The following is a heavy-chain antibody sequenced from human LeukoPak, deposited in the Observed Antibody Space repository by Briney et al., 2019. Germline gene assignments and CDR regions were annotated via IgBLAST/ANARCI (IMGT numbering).Heavy chain of an antibody. D-gene: IGHD2-2*01. CDR1: GGSISSSSYY. V-gene: IGHV4-39*01. CDR3: ARRSAAIFSNPNWFDP. Sequence: SETLSLTCTVSGGSISSSSYYWGWIRQPPGKGLEWIGSIYYSGSTYYNPSLKSRVTISVDTSKNQFSLKLSSVTAADTAVYYCARRSAAIFSNPNWFDPWGQGTLVTVSS. J-gene: IGHJ5*02. CDR2: IYYSGST.